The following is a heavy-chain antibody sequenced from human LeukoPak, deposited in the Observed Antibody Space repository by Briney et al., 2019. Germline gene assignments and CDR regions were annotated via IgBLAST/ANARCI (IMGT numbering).Heavy chain of an antibody. Sequence: GGSLRLSCAASGFTFDDYAMHWVRHAPGKGLEWVSGISWNSGSIGYADSVKGRFTISRDNAKNSLYLQMNSLRAEDTALYYCAKDISGPFDYWGQGTLVTVSS. CDR2: ISWNSGSI. CDR1: GFTFDDYA. D-gene: IGHD3-10*01. CDR3: AKDISGPFDY. J-gene: IGHJ4*02. V-gene: IGHV3-9*01.